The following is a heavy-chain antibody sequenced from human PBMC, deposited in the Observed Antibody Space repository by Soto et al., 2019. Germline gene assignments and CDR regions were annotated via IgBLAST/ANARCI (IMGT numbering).Heavy chain of an antibody. CDR3: ARDRWGGNLGPWFDP. D-gene: IGHD2-21*02. J-gene: IGHJ5*02. V-gene: IGHV3-74*01. CDR1: GFTFSDYW. Sequence: PGGSLRLSCAASGFTFSDYWMHWVRQAPGKGLVWVSRINSDGSTTTYAGSVKGRFTISRDNAKNTLYLQMNSLRAEDTAVYYCARDRWGGNLGPWFDPWGQGTLVTVSS. CDR2: INSDGSTT.